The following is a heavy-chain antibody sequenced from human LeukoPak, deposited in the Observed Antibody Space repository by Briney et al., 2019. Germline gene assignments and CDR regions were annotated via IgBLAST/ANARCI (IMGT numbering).Heavy chain of an antibody. CDR1: GFTFRNYA. CDR2: ISFDGTKK. CDR3: ASLATIIIVPTATPHDYLDP. D-gene: IGHD2-2*01. J-gene: IGHJ5*02. V-gene: IGHV3-30-3*01. Sequence: GGSLRLSCAASGFTFRNYALHWVRQAPGKGLEWVAFISFDGTKKYYADSLKGRFTISRDNSKNTLSLQMNSLRVEDTAVYYCASLATIIIVPTATPHDYLDPWGQGTVVTVSS.